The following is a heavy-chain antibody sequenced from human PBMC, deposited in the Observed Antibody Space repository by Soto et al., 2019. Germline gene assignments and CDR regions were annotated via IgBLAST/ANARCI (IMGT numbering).Heavy chain of an antibody. CDR3: ARVFQTRATYYDFWSGANDALDI. Sequence: GGSLRLSCAASGFTFSSYSMNWVRQAPGKGLEWVSSISSSSSYIYYADSVKGRFTISRDNAKNSLYLQMNSQRAEDTAVYYCARVFQTRATYYDFWSGANDALDIWGQGTMVTVSS. CDR1: GFTFSSYS. V-gene: IGHV3-21*01. CDR2: ISSSSSYI. J-gene: IGHJ3*02. D-gene: IGHD3-3*01.